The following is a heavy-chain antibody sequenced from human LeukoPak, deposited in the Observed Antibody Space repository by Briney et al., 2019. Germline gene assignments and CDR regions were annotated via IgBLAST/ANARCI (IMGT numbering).Heavy chain of an antibody. D-gene: IGHD2-15*01. CDR1: GFSLSTSGVG. V-gene: IGHV2-5*01. J-gene: IGHJ4*02. Sequence: SGPTLVNPTQTLTLTCTFSGFSLSTSGVGVGWIRQPPGKALEWLALIYWNDDKRYSPSLKSRLTITKDTSKNQVVLTMTNMDPVDTATYYCAHILRGIYCSGGSCYSYFDYWGQGTLVTVSS. CDR3: AHILRGIYCSGGSCYSYFDY. CDR2: IYWNDDK.